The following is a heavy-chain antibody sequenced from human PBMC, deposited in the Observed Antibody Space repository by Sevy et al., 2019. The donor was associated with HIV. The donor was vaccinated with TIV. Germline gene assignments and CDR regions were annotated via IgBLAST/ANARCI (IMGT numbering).Heavy chain of an antibody. Sequence: GGSLRLSCAASGFTFSNAWMSWVRQAPGKGLEWVGRIKSKTDGGTTDYAAPVKGRFTISRADSKITLHLQMNSLKTEDTSVYDCTTEYSVAWYNYRGQGTLVTVSS. J-gene: IGHJ4*02. CDR3: TTEYSVAWYNY. V-gene: IGHV3-15*01. CDR2: IKSKTDGGTT. CDR1: GFTFSNAW. D-gene: IGHD1-26*01.